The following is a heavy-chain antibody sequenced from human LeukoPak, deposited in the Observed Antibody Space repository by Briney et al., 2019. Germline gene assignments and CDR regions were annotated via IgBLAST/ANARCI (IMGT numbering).Heavy chain of an antibody. CDR3: ARATWGPNYYFYMDV. J-gene: IGHJ6*03. Sequence: GGSLRLSCAASGFTFSSYTMKWVRPAPGKGLEWVSSISSSSSYIYYADSVKGRFTISRDNAKNSLFLQMNSLRAEDTAVYFCARATWGPNYYFYMDVWGKGTTVTISS. V-gene: IGHV3-21*01. CDR2: ISSSSSYI. D-gene: IGHD3-16*01. CDR1: GFTFSSYT.